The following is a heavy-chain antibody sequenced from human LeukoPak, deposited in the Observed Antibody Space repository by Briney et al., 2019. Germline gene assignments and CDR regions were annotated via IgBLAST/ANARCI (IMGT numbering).Heavy chain of an antibody. J-gene: IGHJ6*03. V-gene: IGHV4-4*07. D-gene: IGHD3-22*01. CDR3: TRAASSGPLFTYHMDV. CDR2: IYTSGST. Sequence: SETLSLTCTVSGGSISSYYWSWIRQPAGKGLEWIGRIYTSGSTNYNPSLKSRVTMSVDTSKNQFSLKLSSVTAADTAVYYCTRAASSGPLFTYHMDVWGKGTTVTVSS. CDR1: GGSISSYY.